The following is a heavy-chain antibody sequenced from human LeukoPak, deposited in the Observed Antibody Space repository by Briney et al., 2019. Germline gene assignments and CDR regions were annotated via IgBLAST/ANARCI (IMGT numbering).Heavy chain of an antibody. D-gene: IGHD3-10*01. J-gene: IGHJ3*02. CDR3: AKLRGSGTDYDLDI. V-gene: IGHV3-30*02. CDR2: IRYDGSNK. Sequence: GGSLRLSCAASGFTFSTYGMHWVRQAPGKGLEWVAFIRYDGSNKYYADSVKGRFTISRDNSKNTLYLQMNSLRAEDTTVHYCAKLRGSGTDYDLDIWGQGTMVTVSS. CDR1: GFTFSTYG.